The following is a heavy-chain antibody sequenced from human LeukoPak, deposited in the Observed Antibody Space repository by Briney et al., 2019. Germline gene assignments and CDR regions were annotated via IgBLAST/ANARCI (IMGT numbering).Heavy chain of an antibody. D-gene: IGHD2-15*01. V-gene: IGHV4-61*05. Sequence: PSETLSLTCTVSGGSISSSSYYWGWIRQPPGKGLEWIGYIYYSGSTNYNPSLKSRVTISVDTSKNQFSLKLSSVTAADTAVYYCARVIGGGRDAFDIWGQGTMVTVSS. J-gene: IGHJ3*02. CDR1: GGSISSSSYY. CDR2: IYYSGST. CDR3: ARVIGGGRDAFDI.